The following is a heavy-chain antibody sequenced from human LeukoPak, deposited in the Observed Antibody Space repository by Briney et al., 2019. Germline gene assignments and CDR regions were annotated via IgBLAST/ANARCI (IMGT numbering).Heavy chain of an antibody. CDR2: IYYSGST. D-gene: IGHD6-19*01. J-gene: IGHJ2*01. CDR3: ARGGSSGWYDWYFEL. V-gene: IGHV4-59*01. CDR1: GGSISSYY. Sequence: SETLSLTCTVSGGSISSYYWSWIRQPPGKGLEWIGYIYYSGSTNYNPSLKSRVTISVDTSKNQFSLKLSSVTAADTAVYYCARGGSSGWYDWYFELWGRGTLVTVSS.